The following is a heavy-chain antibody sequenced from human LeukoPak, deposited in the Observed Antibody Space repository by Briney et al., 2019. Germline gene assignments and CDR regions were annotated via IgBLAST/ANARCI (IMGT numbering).Heavy chain of an antibody. V-gene: IGHV3-30*03. CDR2: ISFDGSNK. D-gene: IGHD1-26*01. CDR3: ARGAIAGANFDY. J-gene: IGHJ4*02. Sequence: GGSLRLSCAASGFIFSSYGMHWVRQAPGKGLEWVAVISFDGSNKNYADSVKGRFTISRDNSKNTLYLQMNSLRAEDTAVYYCARGAIAGANFDYWGQGTLVTVSS. CDR1: GFIFSSYG.